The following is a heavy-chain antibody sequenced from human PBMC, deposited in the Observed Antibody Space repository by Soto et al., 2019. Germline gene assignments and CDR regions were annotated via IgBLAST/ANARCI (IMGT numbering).Heavy chain of an antibody. J-gene: IGHJ4*02. CDR1: GFTFSSYG. Sequence: QVQLVESGGGVVQPGRSLRLSCAASGFTFSSYGMHWVRQAPGKGLEWVAVISYDGSNKYYADSVKGRFTISRDNSKNTLYLQLNSLRAEDTAVYYCAKAATVRTTVTILGWGQGTLVTVSS. CDR2: ISYDGSNK. V-gene: IGHV3-30*18. CDR3: AKAATVRTTVTILG. D-gene: IGHD4-17*01.